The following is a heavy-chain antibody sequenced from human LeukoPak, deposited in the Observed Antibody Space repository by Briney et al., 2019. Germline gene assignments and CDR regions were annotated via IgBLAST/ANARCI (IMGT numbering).Heavy chain of an antibody. CDR2: MNPGTANT. J-gene: IGHJ4*02. D-gene: IGHD2-15*01. CDR1: GYTFTYND. V-gene: IGHV1-8*01. Sequence: GASVKVSCKASGYTFTYNDINWVRQATGQGLEWMGWMNPGTANTGYSQKFQGRLAMTADTSINTAYMELSGLTSEDTAVYYCARGGAAADWGQGTLVTVSS. CDR3: ARGGAAAD.